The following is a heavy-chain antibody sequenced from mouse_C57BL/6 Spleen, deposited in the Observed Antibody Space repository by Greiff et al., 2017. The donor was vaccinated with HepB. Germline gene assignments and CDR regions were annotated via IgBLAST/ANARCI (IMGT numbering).Heavy chain of an antibody. V-gene: IGHV14-4*01. D-gene: IGHD2-3*01. CDR3: TTDGSIMDY. J-gene: IGHJ4*01. CDR1: GFNIKDAY. CDR2: IDPENGDT. Sequence: VQLQQSGAELVRPGASVKLSCTASGFNIKDAYMHWVKQRPEQGLEWIGWIDPENGDTEYASKFQGKATITADTSSNTAYLQLSSLTSEDTAVYYCTTDGSIMDYWGQGTSVTVSS.